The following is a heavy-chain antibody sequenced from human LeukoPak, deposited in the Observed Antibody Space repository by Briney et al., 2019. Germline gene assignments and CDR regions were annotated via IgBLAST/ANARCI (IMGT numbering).Heavy chain of an antibody. V-gene: IGHV4-31*03. Sequence: SQTLSLTCTVSGGSISSGDYYWSWIRQHPGKGLEWMGYVHYSGNAYYNPSLKSRITISVDTSKNQFSLKLSSVTAADTAVYYCARGDFGRLLDDYWGQGTLVTVSS. J-gene: IGHJ4*02. CDR1: GGSISSGDYY. CDR2: VHYSGNA. D-gene: IGHD3/OR15-3a*01. CDR3: ARGDFGRLLDDY.